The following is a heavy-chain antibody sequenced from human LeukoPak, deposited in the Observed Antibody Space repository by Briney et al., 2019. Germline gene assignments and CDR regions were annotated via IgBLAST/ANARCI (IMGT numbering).Heavy chain of an antibody. Sequence: SVKVSCKASGGTFSSYAISWARQAPGQGLEWMGRVIPILGIANYAQKFQGRVTITADKSTSTAYMELSSLRSEDTAVYYCARDPDVSGGSCYDYWGQGTLVTVSS. V-gene: IGHV1-69*04. CDR1: GGTFSSYA. CDR3: ARDPDVSGGSCYDY. J-gene: IGHJ4*02. CDR2: VIPILGIA. D-gene: IGHD2-15*01.